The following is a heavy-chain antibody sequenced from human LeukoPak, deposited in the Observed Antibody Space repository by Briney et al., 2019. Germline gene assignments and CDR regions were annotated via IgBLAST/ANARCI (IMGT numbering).Heavy chain of an antibody. D-gene: IGHD1-26*01. V-gene: IGHV4-30-2*01. Sequence: PSETLSLTCAVYGGSFSGYYWSWIRQPPGKGLEWIGYIYHSGSTYYNPSLKSRVTISVDRSKNQFSLKLSSVTAADTAVYYCARVSSAYFDYWGQGTLVTVSS. CDR1: GGSFSGYY. CDR3: ARVSSAYFDY. J-gene: IGHJ4*02. CDR2: IYHSGST.